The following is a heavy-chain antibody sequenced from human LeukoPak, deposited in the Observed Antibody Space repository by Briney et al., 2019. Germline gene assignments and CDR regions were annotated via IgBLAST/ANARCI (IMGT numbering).Heavy chain of an antibody. V-gene: IGHV1-24*01. CDR1: GYTLTELS. CDR2: FDPEDGET. CDR3: ATNDLLAVTGGEFDY. J-gene: IGHJ4*02. D-gene: IGHD4-11*01. Sequence: ASAKVSCKVSGYTLTELSMHWVRQAPGKRLEWMEGFDPEDGETIYAQKFQGRVTMTEDTSTDTAYMELSSLRSEDTAVYYCATNDLLAVTGGEFDYWGQGTLVTVSS.